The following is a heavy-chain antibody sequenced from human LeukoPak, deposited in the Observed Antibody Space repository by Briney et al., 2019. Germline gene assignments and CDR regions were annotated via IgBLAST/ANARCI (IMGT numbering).Heavy chain of an antibody. D-gene: IGHD4-23*01. V-gene: IGHV3-30-3*01. CDR2: ISYDGSNK. Sequence: PGGSLRLSCAASGFTFSSYAMHWVRQAPGKGLEWVAVISYDGSNKYYADSVKGRFTISRDKSKNTLYMQMNSLRAEDTAVYYCARTRPGTSLFGYWGQGTLVTVSS. CDR1: GFTFSSYA. CDR3: ARTRPGTSLFGY. J-gene: IGHJ4*02.